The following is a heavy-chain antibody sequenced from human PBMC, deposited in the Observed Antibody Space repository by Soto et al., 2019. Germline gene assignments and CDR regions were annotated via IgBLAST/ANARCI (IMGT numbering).Heavy chain of an antibody. CDR3: ARVSSSWPPSDY. V-gene: IGHV1-8*01. CDR2: MNPNSGNT. Sequence: ASVKVSCKASGYTFTSYDINWVRQATGQGLEWMGWMNPNSGNTGYAQKFQGRVTMTRNTSINTAYMELSSLRSEDTAVYYCARVSSSWPPSDYWGQGTLVTVS. J-gene: IGHJ4*02. CDR1: GYTFTSYD. D-gene: IGHD6-13*01.